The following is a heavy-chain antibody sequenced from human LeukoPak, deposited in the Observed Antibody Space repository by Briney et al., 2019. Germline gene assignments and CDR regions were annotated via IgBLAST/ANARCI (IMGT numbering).Heavy chain of an antibody. CDR1: KFTFSSYN. J-gene: IGHJ6*02. Sequence: GGSLRLSCAASKFTFSSYNMNWVRQAPGKGLEWVAFIRYDGSNKYYADSVKGRFTISRDNSKNTLYLQMNSLRAEDTAVYYCARDGPGDYYYYGMDVWGQGTTVTVSS. CDR3: ARDGPGDYYYYGMDV. CDR2: IRYDGSNK. V-gene: IGHV3-30*02. D-gene: IGHD3-10*01.